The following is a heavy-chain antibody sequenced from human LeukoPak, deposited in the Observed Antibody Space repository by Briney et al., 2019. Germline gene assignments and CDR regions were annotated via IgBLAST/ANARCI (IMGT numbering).Heavy chain of an antibody. CDR2: ISAYNGKT. J-gene: IGHJ4*02. CDR3: RGGSGGGSGFDFDY. V-gene: IGHV1-18*01. CDR1: GYTFTSYG. D-gene: IGHD3-22*01. Sequence: ASVNVSCKASGYTFTSYGISWVRQAPGHGLEWMGWISAYNGKTNHAQKLQGRVTMTTHTPTSTAYMHLRSLRSHPPTGYYCRGGSGGGSGFDFDYWGQGTLVTVSS.